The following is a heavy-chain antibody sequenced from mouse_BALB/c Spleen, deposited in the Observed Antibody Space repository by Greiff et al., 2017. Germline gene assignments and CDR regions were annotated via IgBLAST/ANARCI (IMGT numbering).Heavy chain of an antibody. D-gene: IGHD1-2*01. CDR3: ARGRHYYGYGAMDY. Sequence: EVKLQESGGGLVKPGGSLKLSCAASGFTFSSYAMSWVRQTPEKRLEWVASISSGGSTYYPDSVKGRFTISRDNARNILCLQMSSLRSEDTAMYYCARGRHYYGYGAMDYWGQGTSVTVSS. CDR1: GFTFSSYA. CDR2: ISSGGST. V-gene: IGHV5-6-5*01. J-gene: IGHJ4*01.